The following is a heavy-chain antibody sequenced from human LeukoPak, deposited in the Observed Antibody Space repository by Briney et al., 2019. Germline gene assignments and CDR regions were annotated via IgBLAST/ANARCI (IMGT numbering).Heavy chain of an antibody. CDR2: IRYDGSNK. CDR3: AKDYCSSPSCYRRITIFGAFDY. D-gene: IGHD2-2*02. Sequence: PGGALRLSCAASGFTFSSYGMHWVRQAPGKGLEWVAFIRYDGSNKYYADSVKGRFTISRDNSKNTLYLQMNSLRAEDTAVYYCAKDYCSSPSCYRRITIFGAFDYWGQGSLVTVSS. J-gene: IGHJ4*02. V-gene: IGHV3-30*02. CDR1: GFTFSSYG.